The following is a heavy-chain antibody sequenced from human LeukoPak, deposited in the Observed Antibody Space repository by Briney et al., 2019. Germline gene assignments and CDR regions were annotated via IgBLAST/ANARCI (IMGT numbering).Heavy chain of an antibody. V-gene: IGHV4-30-4*01. J-gene: IGHJ5*02. Sequence: SETLSLTCTVSGGSISSGDYYWSWIRQPPGKGLEWIGYIYYSGSTYYNPSLKSRVTISVDTSKNQFSLKLSSVTAADTAVYYCAREEEYYGSGSCANWFDPWGQGTLVTVSS. CDR2: IYYSGST. CDR3: AREEEYYGSGSCANWFDP. D-gene: IGHD3-10*01. CDR1: GGSISSGDYY.